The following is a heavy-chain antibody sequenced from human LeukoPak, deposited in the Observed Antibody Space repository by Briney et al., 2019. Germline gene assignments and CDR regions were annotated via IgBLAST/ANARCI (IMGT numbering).Heavy chain of an antibody. D-gene: IGHD3-3*01. CDR1: GHSFTGYY. Sequence: ASVKVSCKASGHSFTGYYIHWVRQAPGQGLDWMGWINPNNGATKYAQKFQGRVTMTRDTSISRAYMELTRLRSDDTAVYYCARGSETYYDFWSGSYFDYWGQGTLVTVSS. J-gene: IGHJ4*02. CDR3: ARGSETYYDFWSGSYFDY. V-gene: IGHV1-2*02. CDR2: INPNNGAT.